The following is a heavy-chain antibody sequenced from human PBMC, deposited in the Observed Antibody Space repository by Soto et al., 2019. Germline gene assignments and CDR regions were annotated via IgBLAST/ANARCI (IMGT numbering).Heavy chain of an antibody. V-gene: IGHV3-23*01. CDR1: GFTFRSYA. J-gene: IGHJ4*02. CDR2: VLGSGGST. D-gene: IGHD2-15*01. Sequence: PGGSLRLSCAASGFTFRSYAMSWVRQTPGKGLEWVSGVLGSGGSTFYADSVKGRFTISRDNSKNTLYVQMNNLRVEDTAIYYCAKDLVGSNADYFDYWGQGTLVTVSS. CDR3: AKDLVGSNADYFDY.